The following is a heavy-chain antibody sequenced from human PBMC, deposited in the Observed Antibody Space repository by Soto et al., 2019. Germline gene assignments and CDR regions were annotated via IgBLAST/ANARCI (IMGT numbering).Heavy chain of an antibody. J-gene: IGHJ4*02. V-gene: IGHV4-38-2*01. Sequence: SETLSLTCAVSGYSISSGYYWGWIRQPPGKGLEWIGSIYHSGSTYYNPSLKSRVTISVDTSKNQFSLKLSSVTAADTAVYYCASHSYYGSGSYGTLFDYCRQVTLVTVSS. CDR3: ASHSYYGSGSYGTLFDY. D-gene: IGHD3-10*01. CDR2: IYHSGST. CDR1: GYSISSGYY.